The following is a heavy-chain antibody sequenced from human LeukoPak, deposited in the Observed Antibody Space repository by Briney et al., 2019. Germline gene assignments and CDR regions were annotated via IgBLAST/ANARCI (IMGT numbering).Heavy chain of an antibody. Sequence: PSETLSLTCTVSNYSISSGYYWGWVRQPPGKGLECLGNIFHTGSTYYSPSLKSRVTISVDTSKNQFSLKLSSVTAADTAVYYCAGVRWEGLTEGLSNWFDPWGQGTLVTVSS. CDR1: NYSISSGYY. D-gene: IGHD1-26*01. V-gene: IGHV4-38-2*02. CDR2: IFHTGST. J-gene: IGHJ5*02. CDR3: AGVRWEGLTEGLSNWFDP.